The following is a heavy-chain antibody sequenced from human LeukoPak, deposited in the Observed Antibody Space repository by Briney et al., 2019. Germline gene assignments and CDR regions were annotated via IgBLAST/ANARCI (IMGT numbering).Heavy chain of an antibody. CDR3: ARIAKWELLGLKSLDY. CDR1: GYTFTSYG. Sequence: ASVKVSCKASGYTFTSYGISWVRQAPGQGLEWMGWISAYNGNTNYAQELQGRVTMTTDTSTSTAYMELRSLRSDDTAVYYCARIAKWELLGLKSLDYWGQGTLVTVSS. CDR2: ISAYNGNT. V-gene: IGHV1-18*01. D-gene: IGHD1-26*01. J-gene: IGHJ4*02.